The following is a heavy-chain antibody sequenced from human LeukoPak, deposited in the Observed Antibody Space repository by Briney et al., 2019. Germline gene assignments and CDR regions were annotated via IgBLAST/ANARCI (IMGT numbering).Heavy chain of an antibody. CDR1: GGSISSSSYY. D-gene: IGHD6-19*01. CDR2: IYYSGST. V-gene: IGHV4-39*07. Sequence: PSETLSLTCTVSGGSISSSSYYWGWIRQPPGKGLEWIGSIYYSGSTYYNPSLKSRVTISVDTSKNQFSLKLSSVTAADTAVYYCARGSVDTHKLPGIAVPYYMDVWGKGTTVTISS. J-gene: IGHJ6*03. CDR3: ARGSVDTHKLPGIAVPYYMDV.